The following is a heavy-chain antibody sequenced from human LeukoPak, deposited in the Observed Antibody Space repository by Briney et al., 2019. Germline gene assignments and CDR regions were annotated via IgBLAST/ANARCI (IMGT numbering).Heavy chain of an antibody. V-gene: IGHV3-23*01. J-gene: IGHJ4*02. CDR3: AKDPGVVVAAGILDY. CDR2: ICGSGGST. Sequence: GGSLRLSCAASGFTFSSYAMSWVRQAPGKGLEWVSAICGSGGSTYYADSVKGRFAISRDNSKNTLYLKMNSLRAEDTAVYDCAKDPGVVVAAGILDYWGQGTVVTVSS. D-gene: IGHD2-15*01. CDR1: GFTFSSYA.